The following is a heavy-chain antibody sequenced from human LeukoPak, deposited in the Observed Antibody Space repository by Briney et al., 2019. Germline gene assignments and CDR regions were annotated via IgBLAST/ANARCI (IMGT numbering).Heavy chain of an antibody. CDR1: GGSISSYY. V-gene: IGHV4-59*01. J-gene: IGHJ4*02. D-gene: IGHD6-13*01. Sequence: PSETLSLTCTVSGGSISSYYWSWIRQPPGKGLEWIGYIYYSGSTNYNPSLKSRVTISVDTSKNQFSLKLSSVTAADTAVYYCAGGHSSSSPTFDYWGQGTLVTVSS. CDR2: IYYSGST. CDR3: AGGHSSSSPTFDY.